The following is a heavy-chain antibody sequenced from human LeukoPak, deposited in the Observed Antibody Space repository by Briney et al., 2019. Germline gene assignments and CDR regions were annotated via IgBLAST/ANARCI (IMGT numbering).Heavy chain of an antibody. CDR3: AKESGAGSFDY. D-gene: IGHD1-26*01. CDR1: GFTFSSYG. Sequence: GGSLRLSCAASGFTFSSYGMHWVRQAPGKGLEWVAVIWYDGSNKYYADSVKGRFTISRDNSKNTLYLQMNSLRAEDTAVYYCAKESGAGSFDYWGQGTLVTVSS. V-gene: IGHV3-33*06. J-gene: IGHJ4*02. CDR2: IWYDGSNK.